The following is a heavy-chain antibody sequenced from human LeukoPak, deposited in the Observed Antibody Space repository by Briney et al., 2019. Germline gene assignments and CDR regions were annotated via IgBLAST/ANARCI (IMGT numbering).Heavy chain of an antibody. V-gene: IGHV4-30-4*08. CDR2: IYYSGST. CDR1: GGSISSGDYY. J-gene: IGHJ6*03. Sequence: SETLSLTCTVSGGSISSGDYYWSWIRQPPGKGLEWIGYIYYSGSTNYNPSLKSRVTISVDTSKNQFSQKLSSVTAADTAVYYCARGPPWDYYYYMDVWGKGTTVTVSS. CDR3: ARGPPWDYYYYMDV.